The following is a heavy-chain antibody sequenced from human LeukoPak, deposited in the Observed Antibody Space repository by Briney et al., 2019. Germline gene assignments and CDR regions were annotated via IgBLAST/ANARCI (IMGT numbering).Heavy chain of an antibody. D-gene: IGHD2-21*02. J-gene: IGHJ4*02. V-gene: IGHV4-61*05. Sequence: PSETLSLTCTVSGGSISSSSYYWGWIRQPPGKGLEWIGYIYYSESTNDNPSLKSRVTISVDTSKNQFSLKLSSVTAADTAVYYCARGRDHPDYWGQGTLVTVSS. CDR1: GGSISSSSYY. CDR2: IYYSEST. CDR3: ARGRDHPDY.